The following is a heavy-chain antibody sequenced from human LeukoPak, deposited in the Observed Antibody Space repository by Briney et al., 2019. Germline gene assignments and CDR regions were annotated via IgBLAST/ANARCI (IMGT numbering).Heavy chain of an antibody. Sequence: PSETLSLTCAVSDGSISSVNHYWSWIRQPAGKGLEWIGRIYSTGSTNYNPSLKSRVTISIDTSKRQFSLKLSSVTATDTAIYYCARGVSTINFDYWGQGTLVTVSS. CDR3: ARGVSTINFDY. D-gene: IGHD5/OR15-5a*01. CDR1: DGSISSVNHY. CDR2: IYSTGST. J-gene: IGHJ4*02. V-gene: IGHV4-61*02.